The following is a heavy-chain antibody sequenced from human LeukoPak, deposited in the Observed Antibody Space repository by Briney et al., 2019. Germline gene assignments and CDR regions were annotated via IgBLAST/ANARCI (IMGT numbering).Heavy chain of an antibody. V-gene: IGHV1-69*05. CDR2: IIPIFGTA. Sequence: SVKVSCEASVGTFSRYTISWVPQAPGQGVEWMGRIIPIFGTANYAQKFQGRVTITTDESTSTAYMELSSLRSEATAVDYCARDPAYCGGDCYSNDAFEIWGEGTTVTVSP. J-gene: IGHJ3*02. D-gene: IGHD2-21*02. CDR1: VGTFSRYT. CDR3: ARDPAYCGGDCYSNDAFEI.